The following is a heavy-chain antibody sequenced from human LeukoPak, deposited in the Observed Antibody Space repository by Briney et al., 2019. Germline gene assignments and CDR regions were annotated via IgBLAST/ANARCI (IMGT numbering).Heavy chain of an antibody. CDR3: ARGSYDSSGYYYY. CDR2: IIPILGIA. D-gene: IGHD3-22*01. CDR1: GGTFSSYA. Sequence: SVKVSCKASGGTFSSYAISWVRQAPGQGLEWMGRIIPILGIANYAQKFQGRATITADKSTSTAYMELSSLRSEDTAVYYCARGSYDSSGYYYYWGQGTLVTVSS. J-gene: IGHJ4*02. V-gene: IGHV1-69*04.